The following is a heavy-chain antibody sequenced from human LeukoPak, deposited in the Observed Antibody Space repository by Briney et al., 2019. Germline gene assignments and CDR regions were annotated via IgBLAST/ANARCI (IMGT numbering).Heavy chain of an antibody. V-gene: IGHV1-2*02. Sequence: ASVKVSCKASGYTFTGYYMHWVRQAPGQGLEWMGWINPNSGGTNYAQKFQGRVTMTRDTSISTAYMELSRLRSDDTAVYYCARDLGRGGFGYCSGGSCSGWFDPWGQGTLVTVSS. D-gene: IGHD2-15*01. J-gene: IGHJ5*02. CDR3: ARDLGRGGFGYCSGGSCSGWFDP. CDR2: INPNSGGT. CDR1: GYTFTGYY.